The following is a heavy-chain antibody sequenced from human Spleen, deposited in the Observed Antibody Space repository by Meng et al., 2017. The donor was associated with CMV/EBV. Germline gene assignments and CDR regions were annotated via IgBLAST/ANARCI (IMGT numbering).Heavy chain of an antibody. D-gene: IGHD3-22*01. CDR2: ISYDGSNK. J-gene: IGHJ4*02. CDR3: AREGGYHYDSSGYY. Sequence: GGSLRLSCAASGFTFSSYAMHWVRQAPGKGLEWVAVISYDGSNKYYADSVKGRFTISRDNSKNTLYLQMNSLRAEDTAVYYCAREGGYHYDSSGYYWGQGTLVTVSS. CDR1: GFTFSSYA. V-gene: IGHV3-30*04.